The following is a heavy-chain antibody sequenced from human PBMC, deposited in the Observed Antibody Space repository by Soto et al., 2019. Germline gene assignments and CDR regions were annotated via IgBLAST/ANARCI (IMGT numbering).Heavy chain of an antibody. J-gene: IGHJ5*02. CDR1: GYTFTSYD. Sequence: ASVEDSCTASGYTFTSYDINWVRQATGQGLEWMGWMNPNSGNTGYAQKFQGRVTMTRNTSTSTAYMELSSLRSEDTAVYYCARGSLSIAARGNWFDPWGQGTLITVSS. V-gene: IGHV1-8*01. CDR3: ARGSLSIAARGNWFDP. D-gene: IGHD6-6*01. CDR2: MNPNSGNT.